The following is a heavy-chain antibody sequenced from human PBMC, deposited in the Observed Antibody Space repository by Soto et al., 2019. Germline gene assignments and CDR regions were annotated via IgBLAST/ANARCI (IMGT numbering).Heavy chain of an antibody. CDR3: ARDQGNWNVRDYYYYYYMDV. CDR1: GFTVSSNY. V-gene: IGHV3-66*01. D-gene: IGHD1-20*01. CDR2: IYSGGST. J-gene: IGHJ6*03. Sequence: GGSLRLSCAASGFTVSSNYMSWVRQAPGKGLEWVSVIYSGGSTYYADSVKGRFTISRDNSKNTLYLQMNSLRAEDTAVYYCARDQGNWNVRDYYYYYYMDVWGKGTTVTVSS.